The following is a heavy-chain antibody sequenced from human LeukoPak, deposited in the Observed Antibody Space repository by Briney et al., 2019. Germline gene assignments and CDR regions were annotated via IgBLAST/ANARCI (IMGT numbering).Heavy chain of an antibody. CDR3: TSHTGTGDAFRPFHI. CDR2: IFYDGSHK. D-gene: IGHD2-21*02. J-gene: IGHJ3*02. V-gene: IGHV3-33*08. Sequence: PGGSLTLSCAASGFPFSSFAMHWVRQAPGKGLEWVAFIFYDGSHKDYQDSVKGRFTISRDNSKNTLDLQMNSLRAEDTAVYYCTSHTGTGDAFRPFHIWGQGTMVTVSS. CDR1: GFPFSSFA.